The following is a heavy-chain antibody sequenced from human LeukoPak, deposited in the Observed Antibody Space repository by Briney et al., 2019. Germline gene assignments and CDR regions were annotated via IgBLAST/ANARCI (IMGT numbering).Heavy chain of an antibody. D-gene: IGHD2/OR15-2a*01. V-gene: IGHV3-30*12. CDR3: ARNMGDY. Sequence: GGSLRLSCAASGFTFSSYGMHWVRQAPGKGLEWVAAISYDGNIRYYADSVNGRFTISRDNSKNTLYLQMNSLRAEDTAVYYCARNMGDYWGQGTLVTVSS. CDR1: GFTFSSYG. J-gene: IGHJ4*02. CDR2: ISYDGNIR.